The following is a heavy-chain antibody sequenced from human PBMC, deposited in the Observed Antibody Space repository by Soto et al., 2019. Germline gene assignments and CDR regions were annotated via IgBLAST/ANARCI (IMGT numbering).Heavy chain of an antibody. D-gene: IGHD1-7*01. Sequence: QVQLVQSGAEVKEPGASVKISCKTSGYTFANYGVTWVRQAPGQGLEWVGCNTDFEKKFQGTVSLTRDTSTSTAYLELRSLKSDDTAVYYRARGGPHIYGGSRNYYFDYWGQGTLVTVSS. CDR2: NT. V-gene: IGHV1-18*01. CDR1: GYTFANYG. J-gene: IGHJ4*02. CDR3: ARGGPHIYGGSRNYYFDY.